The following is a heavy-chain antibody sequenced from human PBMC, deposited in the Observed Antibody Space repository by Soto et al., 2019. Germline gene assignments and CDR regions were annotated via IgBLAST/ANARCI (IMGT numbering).Heavy chain of an antibody. V-gene: IGHV4-34*01. Sequence: QVQLQQWGAGLLKPSETLSLTCAVYGGSFSGYYWTWIRQPPGTGREWIGEINHSGSTNYNPSLKTRVTISVDTSKTQFALKLTSLTAADTAVYYCARDKISGLFDYWGQGTLVTVSS. J-gene: IGHJ4*02. CDR2: INHSGST. CDR3: ARDKISGLFDY. D-gene: IGHD3-10*01. CDR1: GGSFSGYY.